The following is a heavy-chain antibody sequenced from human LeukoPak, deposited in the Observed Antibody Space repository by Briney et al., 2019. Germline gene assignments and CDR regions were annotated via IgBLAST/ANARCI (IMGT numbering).Heavy chain of an antibody. CDR2: IYYTGST. V-gene: IGHV4-59*08. J-gene: IGHJ4*01. CDR1: GGSLSSYY. Sequence: PSETLSLTCTVSGGSLSSYYWNWIRQPPGKGLEWIGYIYYTGSTSYNPSLKSRVAMSVDTSKNQFSLQLSSVTAADTAVYYCATQAGGYSSGSFDYWGHRTLVTVSS. D-gene: IGHD5-18*01. CDR3: ATQAGGYSSGSFDY.